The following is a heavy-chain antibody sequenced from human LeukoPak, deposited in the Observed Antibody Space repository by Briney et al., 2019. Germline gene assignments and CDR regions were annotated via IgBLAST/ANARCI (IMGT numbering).Heavy chain of an antibody. J-gene: IGHJ4*02. CDR3: ARYDYGRSGFDY. V-gene: IGHV3-66*01. CDR1: GFTVSTNY. CDR2: IYSGGTT. Sequence: GGSLRLSCAASGFTVSTNYMTWVRQAPGKGLEWVSVIYSGGTTYYADSVKGRFSISRDNSKNTLYLQMNSLRAEDTAVYYCARYDYGRSGFDYWGQGALVTVSS. D-gene: IGHD5-12*01.